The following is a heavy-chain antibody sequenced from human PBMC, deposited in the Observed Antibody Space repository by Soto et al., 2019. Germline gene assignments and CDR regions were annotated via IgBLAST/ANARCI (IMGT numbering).Heavy chain of an antibody. CDR2: INPKSGST. D-gene: IGHD2-2*01. J-gene: IGHJ4*02. V-gene: IGHV1-2*02. Sequence: GASVKVSCKASGYTFTDYFISWVRQAPGQGLEWMGWINPKSGSTNYAPNCQGRVTMTRDTSTSTAYMELTWLGFDDTAVHYCARSRRSTAMQDDHWGQGTRVTVSS. CDR1: GYTFTDYF. CDR3: ARSRRSTAMQDDH.